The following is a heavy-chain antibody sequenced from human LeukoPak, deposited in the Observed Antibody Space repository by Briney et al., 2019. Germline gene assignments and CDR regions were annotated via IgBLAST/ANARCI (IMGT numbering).Heavy chain of an antibody. D-gene: IGHD2-15*01. CDR2: IKQGGREK. CDR3: ARDYCSGVTCYSGY. Sequence: PGGSLRLSCAASGFTFNNYWMNWVRQAPGKGREGGANIKQGGREKYYVDSVKGRFTISRDNAENSLYLQLNSLRAADTAVYYCARDYCSGVTCYSGYWGQGTLVTVSS. V-gene: IGHV3-7*05. J-gene: IGHJ4*02. CDR1: GFTFNNYW.